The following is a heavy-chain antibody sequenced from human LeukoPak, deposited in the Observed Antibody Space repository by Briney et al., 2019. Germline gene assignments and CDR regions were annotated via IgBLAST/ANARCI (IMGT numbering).Heavy chain of an antibody. V-gene: IGHV3-30*18. CDR1: GFTFSSYA. J-gene: IGHJ4*02. Sequence: GGSLRLSCAASGFTFSSYAMSWVRQAPGKGLEWVAVISYDGSNKYYADSVKGRFTISRDNSKNTLYLQMNSLRAEDTAVYYCAKEYMVRGVTPGYWGQGTLVTVSS. CDR2: ISYDGSNK. CDR3: AKEYMVRGVTPGY. D-gene: IGHD3-10*01.